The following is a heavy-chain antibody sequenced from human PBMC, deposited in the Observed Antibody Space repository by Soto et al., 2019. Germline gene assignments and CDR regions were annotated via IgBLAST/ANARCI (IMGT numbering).Heavy chain of an antibody. J-gene: IGHJ6*02. CDR3: ARTGGMDV. Sequence: QVQLQQWGAGLLKPSETLSLTCAVYGGSFSGYYWSWLRQPPGKGPEWIGEINHSGNTKYNPSLESRVTISVDTSKNQFSLTLNSVSAADTAVYYCARTGGMDVWSQGATVTVSS. V-gene: IGHV4-34*01. CDR1: GGSFSGYY. CDR2: INHSGNT.